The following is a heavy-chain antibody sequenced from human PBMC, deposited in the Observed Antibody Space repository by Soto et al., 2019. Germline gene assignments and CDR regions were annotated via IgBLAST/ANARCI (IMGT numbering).Heavy chain of an antibody. CDR3: ARVERGTATTVVDAFDI. J-gene: IGHJ3*02. Sequence: SETLSLTFADDGGFVSSGNYYWSWIRQPPGKGLEWIGEMSHSGGTHFNPSLKSRVTISVDTSKNQFSLKMSSVTAADTALYYCARVERGTATTVVDAFDIWGPGTMVTVSS. V-gene: IGHV4-61*01. CDR2: MSHSGGT. CDR1: GGFVSSGNYY. D-gene: IGHD1-1*01.